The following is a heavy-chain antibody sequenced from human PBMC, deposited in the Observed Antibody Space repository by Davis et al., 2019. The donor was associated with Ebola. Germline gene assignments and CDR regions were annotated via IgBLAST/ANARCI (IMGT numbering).Heavy chain of an antibody. CDR1: GGTFSSYA. CDR3: ASPRDSRDGYIEGAFDI. J-gene: IGHJ3*02. D-gene: IGHD5-24*01. V-gene: IGHV1-69*13. Sequence: SVKVSCKASGGTFSSYAISWVRQAPGQGLEWMGGIIPIFGTANYAQKFQGRVTITADESTSTAYMELSSLRSEDTAVYYCASPRDSRDGYIEGAFDIWGQGTMVTVSS. CDR2: IIPIFGTA.